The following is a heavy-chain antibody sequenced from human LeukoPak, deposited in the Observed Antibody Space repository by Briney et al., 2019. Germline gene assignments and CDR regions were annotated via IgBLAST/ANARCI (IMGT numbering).Heavy chain of an antibody. CDR2: INSRDNTI. D-gene: IGHD2-2*01. V-gene: IGHV3-48*03. J-gene: IGHJ3*01. CDR1: GFTFSSHE. Sequence: GGSLRLSCAASGFTFSSHEMNWVRQAPGNGLEWVSYINSRDNTIYYADSVRGRFTISRDNAKNSLYLQMNSLRAEDTAVYYCARGGFCTSTICYLWNAFDRWGQGTVVTVSS. CDR3: ARGGFCTSTICYLWNAFDR.